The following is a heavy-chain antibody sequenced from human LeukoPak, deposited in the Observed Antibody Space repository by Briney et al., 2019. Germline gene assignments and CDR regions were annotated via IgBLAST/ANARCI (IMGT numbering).Heavy chain of an antibody. D-gene: IGHD2-15*01. CDR2: MYYSGST. J-gene: IGHJ4*02. CDR1: GGSISSSSYH. Sequence: SETLCLTCTVSGGSISSSSYHWGWIRQPPGKGLEWIGNMYYSGSTYYNPYLKSRVTLSVDTSKNQFSLKMSSVSAADTALYCCARLYGSTLYFDYWGQGTLVSV. V-gene: IGHV4-39*01. CDR3: ARLYGSTLYFDY.